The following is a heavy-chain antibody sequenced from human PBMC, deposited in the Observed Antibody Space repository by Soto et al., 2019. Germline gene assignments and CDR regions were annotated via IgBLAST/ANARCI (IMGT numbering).Heavy chain of an antibody. V-gene: IGHV4-4*02. CDR1: CGSISSSNW. D-gene: IGHD1-26*01. CDR2: IYHSGST. CDR3: ARDNLGATGLFDY. Sequence: SETLSLTCAVSCGSISSSNWWSWVRQPPGKGLEWIGEIYHSGSTNYNPSLKSRVTISVDKSKNQFSLKLSSVTAADTAVYYCARDNLGATGLFDYWGQGTLVTVSS. J-gene: IGHJ4*02.